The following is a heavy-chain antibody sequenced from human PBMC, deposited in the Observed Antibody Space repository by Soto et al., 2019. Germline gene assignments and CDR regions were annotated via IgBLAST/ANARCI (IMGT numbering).Heavy chain of an antibody. D-gene: IGHD1-26*01. Sequence: LCGGLISTYYWSWIRQPPGKGLEYIGYIYYSGTTNYNPSLKTRVTLLIDTSKSQFSLKLIPVTPADTAVYYCARGVVGATRFDPWGPGTVVTVSS. J-gene: IGHJ5*02. V-gene: IGHV4-59*01. CDR3: ARGVVGATRFDP. CDR1: GGLISTYY. CDR2: IYYSGTT.